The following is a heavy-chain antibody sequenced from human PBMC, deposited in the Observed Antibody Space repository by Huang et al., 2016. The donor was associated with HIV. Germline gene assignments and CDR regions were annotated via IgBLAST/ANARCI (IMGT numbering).Heavy chain of an antibody. CDR1: DGSLNSGKYY. J-gene: IGHJ4*02. CDR3: ARRRTHFTFDY. CDR2: IFYTGSA. Sequence: SGPALVKPSETLSLTCNVSDGSLNSGKYYWGWTRQSPGKGLEWIGSIFYTGSAHYNPSRESRVTRFVDASKSQLSGRLKSVTAADTAVYYCARRRTHFTFDYWGQGTLVTVSS. V-gene: IGHV4-39*01.